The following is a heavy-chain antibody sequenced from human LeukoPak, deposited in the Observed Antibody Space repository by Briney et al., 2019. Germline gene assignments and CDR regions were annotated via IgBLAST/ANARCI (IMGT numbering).Heavy chain of an antibody. Sequence: GGSLRLSCAASGFTFSSYAMSWVRQAPGKGLEWVSAISGSGGNTFYADSVKGRFTISRDNSKNTLYLQMNSLRAEDTAVYYCAKFLRVYPPEYYFDYWGQGTLVTVSS. CDR2: ISGSGGNT. CDR3: AKFLRVYPPEYYFDY. J-gene: IGHJ4*02. V-gene: IGHV3-23*01. CDR1: GFTFSSYA. D-gene: IGHD2/OR15-2a*01.